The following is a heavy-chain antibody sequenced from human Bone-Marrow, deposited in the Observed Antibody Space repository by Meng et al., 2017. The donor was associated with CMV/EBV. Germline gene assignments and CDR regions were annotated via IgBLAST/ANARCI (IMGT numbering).Heavy chain of an antibody. CDR2: ITHSGST. D-gene: IGHD1-26*01. CDR1: GAPFSGY. Sequence: QVQLQQWGGVLLTPSEPLPRTGGVYGAPFSGYWSWVRQPPGKGLEWIGEITHSGSTNYNVSLKSRVTISIDTSKNQFSLKLSSVTATDTAVYYCAPGFRSWSGSYSSWGQGTLVTVSS. V-gene: IGHV4-34*01. CDR3: APGFRSWSGSYSS. J-gene: IGHJ4*02.